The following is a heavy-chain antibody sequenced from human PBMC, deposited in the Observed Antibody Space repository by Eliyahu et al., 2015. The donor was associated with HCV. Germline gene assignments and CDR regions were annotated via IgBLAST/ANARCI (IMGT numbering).Heavy chain of an antibody. V-gene: IGHV2-5*02. J-gene: IGHJ4*02. CDR2: IYWDDDK. Sequence: QITLKESGPTLVKPTQTLTLTCTFSGFSLSTSGVGVGWIRQPPGKALEWLALIYWDDDKRYSPSLKSRLTITKDTSKNQVVLTMTNMDPVDTATYYCAHTARLYSIVVLDYFDYWGQGTLVTVSS. D-gene: IGHD3-22*01. CDR3: AHTARLYSIVVLDYFDY. CDR1: GFSLSTSGVG.